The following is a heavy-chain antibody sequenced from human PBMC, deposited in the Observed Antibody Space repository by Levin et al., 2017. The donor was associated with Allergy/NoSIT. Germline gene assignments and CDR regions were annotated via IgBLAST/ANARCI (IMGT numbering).Heavy chain of an antibody. CDR1: GFTFSDYY. D-gene: IGHD2-15*01. CDR3: AREMTSGYIDY. Sequence: GESLKISCAASGFTFSDYYMSWIRQAPGKGLEWVSYISSSSSYTNYADSVKGRFTISRDNAKNSLYLQMNSLRAEDTAVYYCAREMTSGYIDYWGQGTLVTVSS. V-gene: IGHV3-11*05. J-gene: IGHJ4*02. CDR2: ISSSSSYT.